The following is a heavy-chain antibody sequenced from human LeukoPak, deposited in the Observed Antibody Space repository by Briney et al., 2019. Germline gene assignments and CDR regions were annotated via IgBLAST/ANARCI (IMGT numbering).Heavy chain of an antibody. Sequence: SETLSLTCTVSGGSISSSSYYWGWIRQPPGKGLEWIGSIYYSGSTYYNPSLKSRVTISVDTSKNQFSLKLSSVTAADTAVYYCARSAIGVYYFDYWGQGTLVTVSS. J-gene: IGHJ4*02. CDR3: ARSAIGVYYFDY. V-gene: IGHV4-39*07. CDR1: GGSISSSSYY. CDR2: IYYSGST. D-gene: IGHD3-10*01.